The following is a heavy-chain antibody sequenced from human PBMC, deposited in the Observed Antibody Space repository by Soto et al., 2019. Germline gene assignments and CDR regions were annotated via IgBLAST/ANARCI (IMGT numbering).Heavy chain of an antibody. J-gene: IGHJ4*02. D-gene: IGHD4-17*01. V-gene: IGHV4-59*01. CDR1: TGSMRTYY. CDR2: ISHTGRT. Sequence: PSETLSLTCSVSTGSMRTYYWTWIRQSPGKGLEWIGQISHTGRTKYNPSLESRVTISVDTSRKQFSLKLTSVTAADTALYYCARDETTGLFDFWGQGTLVTVFS. CDR3: ARDETTGLFDF.